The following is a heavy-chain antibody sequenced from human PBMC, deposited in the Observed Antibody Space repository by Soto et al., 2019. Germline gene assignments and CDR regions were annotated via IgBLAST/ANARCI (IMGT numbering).Heavy chain of an antibody. J-gene: IGHJ5*02. CDR3: ARVRVPYCGGDCYPPTPNVFDP. Sequence: QLQLQESGSGLVKPSQTLSLTCAVSGGSISSGGYFWSWIRQPPGKGLEWIGYIYHSGSTYYNPSHKTRCSISVARSKNQLPLKLSSVTAADTAVYYCARVRVPYCGGDCYPPTPNVFDPWGQGTLVTVSS. CDR2: IYHSGST. V-gene: IGHV4-30-2*01. D-gene: IGHD2-21*02. CDR1: GGSISSGGYF.